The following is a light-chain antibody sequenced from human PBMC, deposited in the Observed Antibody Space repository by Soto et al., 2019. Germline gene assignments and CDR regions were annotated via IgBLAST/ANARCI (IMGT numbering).Light chain of an antibody. CDR1: SSNVGSIF. Sequence: QPVLTQPPSVSGTPGQSVTISCSGSSSNVGSIFVYWYQQIPGTAPKLLIFRNNQRPSGVPDRFSGSKSGTSASLAISGLRSEDEADYYCAAWDDSLSIWVFGGGTKLTVL. J-gene: IGLJ3*02. V-gene: IGLV1-47*01. CDR3: AAWDDSLSIWV. CDR2: RNN.